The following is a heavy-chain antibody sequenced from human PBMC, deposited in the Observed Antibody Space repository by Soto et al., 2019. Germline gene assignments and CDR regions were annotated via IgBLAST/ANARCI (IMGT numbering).Heavy chain of an antibody. V-gene: IGHV3-21*01. Sequence: GGSLRLSCAASGFTLSSYSMNWVRQAPGKGLEWVSSISSSSSYIYYADSVKGRFTISRDNAKNSLYLQMNSLRAEDTAVYYCARGSVDTAMVGLYWGQGTLVTVSS. J-gene: IGHJ4*02. D-gene: IGHD5-18*01. CDR1: GFTLSSYS. CDR3: ARGSVDTAMVGLY. CDR2: ISSSSSYI.